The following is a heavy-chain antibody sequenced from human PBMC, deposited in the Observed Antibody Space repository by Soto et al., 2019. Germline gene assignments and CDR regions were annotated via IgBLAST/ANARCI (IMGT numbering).Heavy chain of an antibody. Sequence: SETLSLTCAVYGGSFSGYYWSWIRQPPGKGLEWIGEINHSGSTNYNPSLKSRVTISVDTSKNQLSLKLSSVTAADTAVYYCARGRKQLVIWDYYYYYMDVWGKGTTVTVSS. D-gene: IGHD6-6*01. CDR3: ARGRKQLVIWDYYYYYMDV. V-gene: IGHV4-34*01. CDR2: INHSGST. J-gene: IGHJ6*03. CDR1: GGSFSGYY.